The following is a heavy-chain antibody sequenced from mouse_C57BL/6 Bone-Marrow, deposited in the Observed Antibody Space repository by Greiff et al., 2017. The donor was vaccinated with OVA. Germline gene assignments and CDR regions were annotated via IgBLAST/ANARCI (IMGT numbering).Heavy chain of an antibody. V-gene: IGHV5-17*01. CDR3: ARPFYGSSSAWFAY. CDR2: ISSGSSTI. Sequence: EVHLVESGGGLVKPGGSLKLSCAASGFTFSDYGMHWVRQAPEKGLEWVAYISSGSSTIYYADTVKGRFTISRDNAKNTLFLQMTSLRSEDTAMYYCARPFYGSSSAWFAYWGQGTTLTVSS. J-gene: IGHJ2*01. CDR1: GFTFSDYG. D-gene: IGHD1-1*01.